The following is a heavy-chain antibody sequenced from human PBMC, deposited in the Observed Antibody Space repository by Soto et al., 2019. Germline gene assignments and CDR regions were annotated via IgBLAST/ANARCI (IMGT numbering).Heavy chain of an antibody. J-gene: IGHJ3*02. CDR3: ARWGYYYDSSGYYLSYAFDI. V-gene: IGHV1-8*01. Sequence: WASVKVSCKASGYTFTSYDINWVRQATGQGLEWMGWMNPNSGNTGYAQKFQGRVTMTRNTSISTAYMELSSLRSEDTAVYYCARWGYYYDSSGYYLSYAFDIWGQGTMVTVSS. CDR1: GYTFTSYD. D-gene: IGHD3-22*01. CDR2: MNPNSGNT.